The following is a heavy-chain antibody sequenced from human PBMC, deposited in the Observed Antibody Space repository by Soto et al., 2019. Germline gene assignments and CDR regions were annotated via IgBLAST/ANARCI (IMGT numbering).Heavy chain of an antibody. CDR3: ARVGMAAVGRYYFVY. V-gene: IGHV4-59*01. CDR1: GGSISSYY. D-gene: IGHD6-13*01. J-gene: IGHJ4*02. Sequence: QVQLQESGPGLVKPSETLSLTCTVSGGSISSYYWSWIRQPPGKGLEWIGYIYYSGSTNYNPSLKSRVTIAVDTSKNQFSLKVSSVTAADTAVYYCARVGMAAVGRYYFVYWGQGTLVTVSS. CDR2: IYYSGST.